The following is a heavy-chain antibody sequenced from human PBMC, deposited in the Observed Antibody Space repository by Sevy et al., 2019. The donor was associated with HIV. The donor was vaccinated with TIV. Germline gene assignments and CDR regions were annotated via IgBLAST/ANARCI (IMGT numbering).Heavy chain of an antibody. CDR2: LQSGGST. J-gene: IGHJ4*02. CDR3: TRSLASGYCMTFDY. CDR1: GFTVSSKY. V-gene: IGHV3-53*01. D-gene: IGHD2-2*03. Sequence: GGSLRLSCEVSGFTVSSKYMSWVRQAPGKGLEWVSVLQSGGSTHYADSVRGRFTISRDNSKNTLYLQMDGLRAEDTAIYYCTRSLASGYCMTFDYWGQGALVTVSS.